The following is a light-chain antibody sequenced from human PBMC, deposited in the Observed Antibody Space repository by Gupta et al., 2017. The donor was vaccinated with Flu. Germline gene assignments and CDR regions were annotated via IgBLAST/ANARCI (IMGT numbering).Light chain of an antibody. CDR1: QDISNY. CDR2: DAS. Sequence: DIQMTQSPSSLSASVGDRVTITFQASQDISNYLNWYQQKPGKAPKLLIYDASNVETGVPSRFSGSGSGTDFTFTISILHPEDIAKYYCQQYDNLPITFGQGTRLEIK. J-gene: IGKJ5*01. V-gene: IGKV1-33*01. CDR3: QQYDNLPIT.